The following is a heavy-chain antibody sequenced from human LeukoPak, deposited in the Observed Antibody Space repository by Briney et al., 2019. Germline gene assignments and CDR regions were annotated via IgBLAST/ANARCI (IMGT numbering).Heavy chain of an antibody. Sequence: GGSLRLSCAASGFTFSDFYMTWIRRAPGKGLEWISYISDSGSAMSYSDSVKGRFTISRDNAKKSVYLQMNNLRVEDTAVYYCAREYSGLDYWGPGTLVTVSS. CDR1: GFTFSDFY. J-gene: IGHJ4*02. CDR3: AREYSGLDY. V-gene: IGHV3-11*01. CDR2: ISDSGSAM. D-gene: IGHD5-12*01.